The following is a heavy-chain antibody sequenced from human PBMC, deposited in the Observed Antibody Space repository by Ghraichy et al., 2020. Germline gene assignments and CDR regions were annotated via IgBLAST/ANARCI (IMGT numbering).Heavy chain of an antibody. J-gene: IGHJ4*02. V-gene: IGHV3-53*01. D-gene: IGHD3-10*01. Sequence: GGSLRLSCAASGFTVSSNYMSWVRQAPGKGLEWVSVIYSSGSTYYADSVKGRFTISRDNSKNTLYLQMNSLRAEDTAVYYCARMGYYGSGSFDYWGQGTLVTVSS. CDR2: IYSSGST. CDR1: GFTVSSNY. CDR3: ARMGYYGSGSFDY.